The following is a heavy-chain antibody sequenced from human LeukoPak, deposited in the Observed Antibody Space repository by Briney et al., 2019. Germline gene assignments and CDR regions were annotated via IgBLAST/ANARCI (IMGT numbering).Heavy chain of an antibody. D-gene: IGHD2-15*01. CDR2: INHSGST. CDR1: GGSFSGYY. Sequence: SETLSLTCAVYGGSFSGYYWSWIRQPPGKGLEWIGEINHSGSTNYNPSLKSRVTISVDTSKNQFSLKLSSVTAADTAVYYCASYHCSGGSCYFDYWGPGNLGHRLL. J-gene: IGHJ4*02. V-gene: IGHV4-34*01. CDR3: ASYHCSGGSCYFDY.